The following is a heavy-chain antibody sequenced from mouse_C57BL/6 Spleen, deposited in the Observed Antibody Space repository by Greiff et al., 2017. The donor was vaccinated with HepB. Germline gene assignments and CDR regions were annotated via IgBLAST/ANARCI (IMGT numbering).Heavy chain of an antibody. D-gene: IGHD1-1*02. Sequence: QVQLQQPGAELVRPGSSVKLSCKASGYTFTSYWMDWVKQRPGQGLEWIGNIYPSDSETHYNQKFKDKATLTVDKSSSTAYMQLSSLTSEDSAVYYCARGGLSFHWYFDVWGTGTTVTVSS. V-gene: IGHV1-61*01. CDR2: IYPSDSET. CDR3: ARGGLSFHWYFDV. CDR1: GYTFTSYW. J-gene: IGHJ1*03.